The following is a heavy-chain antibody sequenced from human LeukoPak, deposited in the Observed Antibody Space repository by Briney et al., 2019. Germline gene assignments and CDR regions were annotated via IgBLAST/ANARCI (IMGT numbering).Heavy chain of an antibody. CDR2: YRTSGST. CDR1: GGSISSGGYY. J-gene: IGHJ4*02. V-gene: IGHV4-61*02. Sequence: PSQTLSLTCTVSGGSISSGGYYWSWIRQPAGKGLEWIGRYRTSGSTNYNPSPSLTGRVTISVDTFKNQSSLDLSSVTAADTAVYYCTRGIGSGSYWDWGQGTLVIVSS. D-gene: IGHD3-10*01. CDR3: TRGIGSGSYWD.